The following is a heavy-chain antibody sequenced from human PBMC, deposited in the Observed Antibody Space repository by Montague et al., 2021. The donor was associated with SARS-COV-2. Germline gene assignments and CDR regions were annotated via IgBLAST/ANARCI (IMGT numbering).Heavy chain of an antibody. CDR2: IYTSGST. V-gene: IGHV4-4*07. CDR1: GGSISSYY. J-gene: IGHJ6*02. Sequence: SETLSLTCTVSGGSISSYYWSWIRQPAGKGLERIGRIYTSGSTNYNPSLKSRVTMSVDTSKNQFSLKLSSVTAADTAVYYCARSIAVAGKEWYYYYGMDVWGQGTPVTVSS. CDR3: ARSIAVAGKEWYYYYGMDV. D-gene: IGHD6-19*01.